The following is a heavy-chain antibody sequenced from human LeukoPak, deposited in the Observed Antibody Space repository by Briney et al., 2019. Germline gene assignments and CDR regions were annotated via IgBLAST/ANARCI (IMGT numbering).Heavy chain of an antibody. Sequence: PSETLSLTCAVYGGSFSGYYWSWIRQLPGRGLEWIGEINHSGSTNYNPSLKSRVTISVDTSKNQFSLKLSSVTAADTAVYYCARNRGYYFDYWGQGTLVTVSS. CDR2: INHSGST. CDR3: ARNRGYYFDY. D-gene: IGHD7-27*01. CDR1: GGSFSGYY. V-gene: IGHV4-34*01. J-gene: IGHJ4*02.